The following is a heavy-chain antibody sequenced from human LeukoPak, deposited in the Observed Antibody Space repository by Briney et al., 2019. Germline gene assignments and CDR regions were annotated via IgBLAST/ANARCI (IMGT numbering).Heavy chain of an antibody. V-gene: IGHV4-34*01. J-gene: IGHJ5*02. Sequence: SETLSLTCAVYGGSFSGYYWSWIRQPPGKGLEWIGEINHSGGTNYNPSLKSRVTISVDTSKNQFSLKLSSVTAADTAVYYCARETGYCSGGSCYSSWFDPWGQGTLVTVSS. CDR3: ARETGYCSGGSCYSSWFDP. D-gene: IGHD2-15*01. CDR1: GGSFSGYY. CDR2: INHSGGT.